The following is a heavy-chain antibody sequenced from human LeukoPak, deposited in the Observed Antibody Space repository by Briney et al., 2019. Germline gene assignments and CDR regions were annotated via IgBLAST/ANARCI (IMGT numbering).Heavy chain of an antibody. CDR2: ISYDGSNK. J-gene: IGHJ6*02. CDR1: GFTFSSYA. V-gene: IGHV3-30-3*01. D-gene: IGHD3-3*01. CDR3: ARDLGYDFWSGYFPSPYYYGMDV. Sequence: GGSLRLSCAASGFTFSSYAMHWVRQAPGKGLEWVAVISYDGSNKYYADSVKGRFTISRDNSKNTLYLQMNSLRAEDTAVYYCARDLGYDFWSGYFPSPYYYGMDVWGQGTTVTVSS.